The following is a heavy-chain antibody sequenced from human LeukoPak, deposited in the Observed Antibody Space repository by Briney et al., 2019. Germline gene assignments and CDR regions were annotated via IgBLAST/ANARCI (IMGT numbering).Heavy chain of an antibody. J-gene: IGHJ6*03. Sequence: PGGSLRLSCAASGFTFSSYAMSWVRQAPGKGLEWVSAISGSGGSTYYADSVKGRFTIARDNSKNTLYLQMNSLRAEDTAVYYCAKDYIAAAAYYYYYMDVWGKGTTVTVSS. CDR3: AKDYIAAAAYYYYYMDV. V-gene: IGHV3-23*01. CDR1: GFTFSSYA. D-gene: IGHD6-13*01. CDR2: ISGSGGST.